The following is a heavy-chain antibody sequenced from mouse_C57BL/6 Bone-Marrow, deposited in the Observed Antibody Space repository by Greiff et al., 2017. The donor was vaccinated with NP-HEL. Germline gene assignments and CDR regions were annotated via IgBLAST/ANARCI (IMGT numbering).Heavy chain of an antibody. CDR1: GYTFTSYS. V-gene: IGHV1-4*01. CDR3: ATRCNPYWYFEV. D-gene: IGHD2-1*01. CDR2: INPSSGYT. Sequence: QVQLQQSGAELVRPGASVKMSCKASGYTFTSYSMHWVKQRPGQGLEWIGYINPSSGYTKYNQKFKDKATLTADKSSSTAYMQLSSLTSEDSAVYYCATRCNPYWYFEVWGTGTTVTVSS. J-gene: IGHJ1*03.